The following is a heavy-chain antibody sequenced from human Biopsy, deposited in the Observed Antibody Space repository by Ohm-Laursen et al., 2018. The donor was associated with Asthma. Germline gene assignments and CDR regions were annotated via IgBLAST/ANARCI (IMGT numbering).Heavy chain of an antibody. CDR1: GFSFSRYG. Sequence: RSLRLSCAASGFSFSRYGMHWVRQAPGKGLEWVAVISFDGSNKYYGDSVKGRFTIARDNSKNTVYLQMNSLRAEDTAVYYRASYEVVTAILPMDVWGQGTTVTVSS. J-gene: IGHJ6*02. CDR3: ASYEVVTAILPMDV. D-gene: IGHD2-21*02. CDR2: ISFDGSNK. V-gene: IGHV3-30*03.